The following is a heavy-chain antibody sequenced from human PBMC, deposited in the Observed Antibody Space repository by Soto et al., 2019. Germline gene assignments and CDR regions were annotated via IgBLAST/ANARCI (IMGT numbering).Heavy chain of an antibody. D-gene: IGHD3-10*01. V-gene: IGHV1-18*01. CDR1: GYTFTSYG. Sequence: ASVKVSCKASGYTFTSYGISWVRQAPGQGLEWMGWISAYNGNTNYAQKLQGRVTMTTDTSTSTAYMELRSLRSDDTAVYYCARDLIDVPLWFGWSLGYWGQGTLVTVSS. CDR3: ARDLIDVPLWFGWSLGY. CDR2: ISAYNGNT. J-gene: IGHJ4*02.